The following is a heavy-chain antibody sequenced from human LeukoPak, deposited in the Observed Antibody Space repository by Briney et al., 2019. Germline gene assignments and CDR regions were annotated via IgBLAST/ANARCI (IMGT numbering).Heavy chain of an antibody. Sequence: PGESLRLSCAGSGFTFSTYWMYWVRQAPGQGLEWVGNIKGDGSQKKYADAVKGRVTISRDNAKTSVYLQMNSLRDEDTAVYSCGRTVGMDVWGQGPTVTVSS. CDR1: GFTFSTYW. J-gene: IGHJ6*02. V-gene: IGHV3-7*04. CDR3: GRTVGMDV. CDR2: IKGDGSQK.